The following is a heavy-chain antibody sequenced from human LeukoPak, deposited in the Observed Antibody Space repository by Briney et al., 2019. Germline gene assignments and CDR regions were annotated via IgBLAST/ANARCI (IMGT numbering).Heavy chain of an antibody. J-gene: IGHJ4*02. CDR3: ATDIAAAGPNAFDY. CDR2: ISAYNGNT. V-gene: IGHV1-18*01. D-gene: IGHD6-13*01. CDR1: GYTFTSYG. Sequence: ASVKVSCKASGYTFTSYGISRVRQAPGQGLEWMGWISAYNGNTNYAQKLQGRVTMTTDTSTSTAYMELRSLRSDDTAVYYCATDIAAAGPNAFDYWGQGTLVTVSS.